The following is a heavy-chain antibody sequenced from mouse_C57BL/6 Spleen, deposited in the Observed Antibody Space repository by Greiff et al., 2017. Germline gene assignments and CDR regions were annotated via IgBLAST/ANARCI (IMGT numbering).Heavy chain of an antibody. CDR3: ARQGDGYYYFDY. V-gene: IGHV5-6*02. Sequence: EVMLVESGGDLVKPGGSLKLSCAASGFTFSSYGMSLVRQTPDKRLECVATISSGGSYTYYPDSVKGRFTISRDNAKNTLYLQMSSLQSEDTAMYYCARQGDGYYYFDYWGQGTTLTVSS. D-gene: IGHD2-3*01. CDR2: ISSGGSYT. CDR1: GFTFSSYG. J-gene: IGHJ2*01.